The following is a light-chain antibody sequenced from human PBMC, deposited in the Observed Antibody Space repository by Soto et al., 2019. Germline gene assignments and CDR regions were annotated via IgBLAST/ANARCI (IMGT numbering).Light chain of an antibody. CDR2: DVS. Sequence: QSVLTQPASVSGSPGQSIPISCTGNSNDVGGYNYVSWYQQHPGKAPKLMIYDVSNRPSEVSNRFSGSKSGNTASLTISGLQAEDEADYYCSSYTSSSTYVFGTGTKVTVL. CDR3: SSYTSSSTYV. CDR1: SNDVGGYNY. J-gene: IGLJ1*01. V-gene: IGLV2-14*01.